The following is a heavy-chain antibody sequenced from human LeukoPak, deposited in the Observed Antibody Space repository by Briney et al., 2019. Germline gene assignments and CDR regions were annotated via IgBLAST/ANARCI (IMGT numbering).Heavy chain of an antibody. CDR1: GFTFSNYA. CDR3: AKDLTYYYGLGSSTNAFDI. D-gene: IGHD3-10*01. CDR2: ISGSGDYT. J-gene: IGHJ3*02. V-gene: IGHV3-23*01. Sequence: PGGSLRLSCAASGFTFSNYAMSWVRQAPGKGLEWVSGISGSGDYTYYADSLKGRFTISRDNSKNTLYLLMNSLRAEDTALYYCAKDLTYYYGLGSSTNAFDIWGQGTMVTVSS.